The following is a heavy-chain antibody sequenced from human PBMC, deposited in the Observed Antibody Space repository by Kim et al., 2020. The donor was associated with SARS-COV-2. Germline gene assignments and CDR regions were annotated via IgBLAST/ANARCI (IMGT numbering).Heavy chain of an antibody. CDR3: AKDEGGIAARVFDY. Sequence: YADSVKGRFSISRDNSKNTLYLQLNNLRVEDTAIYYCAKDEGGIAARVFDYWGQGTLVAVSS. V-gene: IGHV3-23*01. D-gene: IGHD6-6*01. J-gene: IGHJ4*02.